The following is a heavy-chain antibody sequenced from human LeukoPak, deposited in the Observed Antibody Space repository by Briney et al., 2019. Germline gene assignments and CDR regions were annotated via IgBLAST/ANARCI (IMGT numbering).Heavy chain of an antibody. J-gene: IGHJ6*03. CDR1: GGSITIYY. Sequence: NPSETLSLTCTVSGGSITIYYWSWIRQPAGKGLEWIGRIYTSGSTNYNPSLKSRVTISVDTSRTQFSLNLSSVTAADTAVYYCARDWAVAGTSQGENPGYYYYMDVWGKGTTVTISS. V-gene: IGHV4-4*07. D-gene: IGHD6-19*01. CDR2: IYTSGST. CDR3: ARDWAVAGTSQGENPGYYYYMDV.